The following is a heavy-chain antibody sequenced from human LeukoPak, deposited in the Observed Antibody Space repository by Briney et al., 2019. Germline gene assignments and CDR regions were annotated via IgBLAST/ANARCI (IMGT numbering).Heavy chain of an antibody. J-gene: IGHJ4*02. D-gene: IGHD6-13*01. V-gene: IGHV3-33*01. Sequence: GGSLRLSCAASGFTFSRYSMQWVRQAPGMGLEWVAIIWYDGSGKYYADSVKGRFTISRNNSNNTLFLQMNSLRVEDTALYYCARDYSSSWDYWGQETLITVSS. CDR2: IWYDGSGK. CDR3: ARDYSSSWDY. CDR1: GFTFSRYS.